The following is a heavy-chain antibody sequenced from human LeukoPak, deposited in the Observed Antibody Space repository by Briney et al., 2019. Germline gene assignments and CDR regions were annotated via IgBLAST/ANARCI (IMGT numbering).Heavy chain of an antibody. CDR3: ARLDTMVRGAKYYYGMDV. CDR1: GFTFSSYA. Sequence: GGSLRLSCAASGFTFSSYAMHWVRQAPGKGLEWVAVISYDGSNKYYADSVKGRFTISRDNPKNTLYLQMNSLRAEDTAVYYCARLDTMVRGAKYYYGMDVWGQGTTVTVSS. V-gene: IGHV3-30-3*01. CDR2: ISYDGSNK. J-gene: IGHJ6*02. D-gene: IGHD3-10*01.